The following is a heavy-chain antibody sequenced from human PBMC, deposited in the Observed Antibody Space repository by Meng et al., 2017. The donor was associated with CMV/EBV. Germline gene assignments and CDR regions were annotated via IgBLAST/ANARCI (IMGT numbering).Heavy chain of an antibody. J-gene: IGHJ5*02. Sequence: ASVKVSCKASGYTFTGYYMHWVRQAPGQGLEWMGWINPNSGGTNYAQKFQGRVTMTRDTSISTAYMELSRLRSDDTAVYYCARDTSNGEVRGVILFDPWGQGTLVTV. D-gene: IGHD3-10*01. CDR2: INPNSGGT. CDR3: ARDTSNGEVRGVILFDP. V-gene: IGHV1-2*02. CDR1: GYTFTGYY.